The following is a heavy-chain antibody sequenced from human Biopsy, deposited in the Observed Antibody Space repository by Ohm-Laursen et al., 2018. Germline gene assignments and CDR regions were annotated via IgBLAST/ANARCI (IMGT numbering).Heavy chain of an antibody. Sequence: SLRLSCSASGFIFSSAWMHWVRQAPGKGLVWVSCISSDGSTTYAEYVKGRFTISRDNAKNTAYLQMNSLRADDSALYYCATDHYRSINYWGQGTLVTVSS. D-gene: IGHD4-11*01. CDR3: ATDHYRSINY. V-gene: IGHV3-74*01. CDR1: GFIFSSAW. CDR2: ISSDGST. J-gene: IGHJ4*02.